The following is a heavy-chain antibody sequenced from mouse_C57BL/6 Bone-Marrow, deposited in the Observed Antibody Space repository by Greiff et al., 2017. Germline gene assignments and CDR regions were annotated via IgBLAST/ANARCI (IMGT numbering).Heavy chain of an antibody. Sequence: LMESGAELVRPGASVKLSCKASGYTFTDYYINWVKQRPGQGLEWIARIYPGSGNTYYNEKFKGKATLTAEKSSSTAYMQLSSLTSEDSAVYFCARTYDYDEAMDYWGQGTSVTVSS. CDR1: GYTFTDYY. D-gene: IGHD2-4*01. CDR2: IYPGSGNT. V-gene: IGHV1-76*01. J-gene: IGHJ4*01. CDR3: ARTYDYDEAMDY.